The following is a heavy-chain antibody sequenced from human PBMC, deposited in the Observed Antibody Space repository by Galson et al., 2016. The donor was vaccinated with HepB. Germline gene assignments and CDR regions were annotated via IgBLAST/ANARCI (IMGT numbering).Heavy chain of an antibody. D-gene: IGHD5-18*01. CDR3: AREKTATNDY. CDR2: ISSASSTI. Sequence: SLRLSCAASGFTFSSYSMNWVRRAPGKGLEWVSYISSASSTIYYADSVKGRFTISRDNAKNSLYLQMNSLGDEDTAVYYRAREKTATNDYWGQGTLVTVSS. V-gene: IGHV3-48*02. CDR1: GFTFSSYS. J-gene: IGHJ4*02.